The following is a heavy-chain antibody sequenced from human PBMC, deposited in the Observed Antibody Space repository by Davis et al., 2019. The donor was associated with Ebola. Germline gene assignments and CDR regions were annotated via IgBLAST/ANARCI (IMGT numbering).Heavy chain of an antibody. J-gene: IGHJ5*02. CDR2: IFDSGET. V-gene: IGHV3-66*03. D-gene: IGHD6-13*01. CDR3: TREYIRSWGWFDI. CDR1: GLNVQDNF. Sequence: GESLKTSCAVSGLNVQDNFIHWVRLAPGKGLEWMSAIFDSGETHYGDSVRGRCTISRDISKNTVYLQLNSLRPGDTAMYYCTREYIRSWGWFDIWGKGTRVTVSS.